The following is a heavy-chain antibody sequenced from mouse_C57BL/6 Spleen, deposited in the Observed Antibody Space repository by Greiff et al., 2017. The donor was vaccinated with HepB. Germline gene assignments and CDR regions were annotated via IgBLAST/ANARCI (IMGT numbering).Heavy chain of an antibody. D-gene: IGHD1-1*01. CDR3: ARSEGTTVVATDY. V-gene: IGHV1-82*01. Sequence: VQLQESGPELVKPGASVKISCKASGYAFSSSWMNWVKQRPGKGLEWIGRIYPGDGDTNYNGKFKGKATLTADKSSSTAYMQLSSLTSEDSAVYFCARSEGTTVVATDYWGQGTTLTVSS. CDR2: IYPGDGDT. J-gene: IGHJ2*01. CDR1: GYAFSSSW.